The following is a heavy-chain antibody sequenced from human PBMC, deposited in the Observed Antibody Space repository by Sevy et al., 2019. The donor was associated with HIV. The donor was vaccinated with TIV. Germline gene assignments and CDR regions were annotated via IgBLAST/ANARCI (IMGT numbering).Heavy chain of an antibody. J-gene: IGHJ6*02. Sequence: GGSLRLSCAASAFTFTYAWMNWVRQAPGKGLEWVGRIKSNADGGTIDYAAPVKGRFIISRDDSKNTLYLQMNSLKTEDTGVYYCSTDPIILLLVTDGMDVWGQGTTVTVSS. CDR3: STDPIILLLVTDGMDV. CDR2: IKSNADGGTI. CDR1: AFTFTYAW. V-gene: IGHV3-15*05. D-gene: IGHD2-8*02.